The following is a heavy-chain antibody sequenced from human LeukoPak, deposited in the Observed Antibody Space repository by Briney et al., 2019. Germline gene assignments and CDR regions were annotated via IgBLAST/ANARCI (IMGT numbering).Heavy chain of an antibody. V-gene: IGHV4-59*02. Sequence: SETLSLTCSVSGGSVNNHYWTWIRQPPGKGLEWIGYISFSGTTNYNPSLKSRVAISLDTSNNQFSLKLSSVTAADTAVYYCARGVFWSGYYYYYYMDVWGKGTTVTVSS. CDR2: ISFSGTT. J-gene: IGHJ6*03. D-gene: IGHD3-3*01. CDR3: ARGVFWSGYYYYYYMDV. CDR1: GGSVNNHY.